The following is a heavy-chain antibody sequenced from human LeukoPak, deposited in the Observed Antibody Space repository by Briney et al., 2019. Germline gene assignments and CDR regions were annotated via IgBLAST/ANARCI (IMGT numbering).Heavy chain of an antibody. CDR2: IIPIFGTA. V-gene: IGHV1-69*05. CDR3: ARGITDSIWYLDY. D-gene: IGHD3-22*01. Sequence: SVKVSCKASGGTFSSYAISWVRQAPGQGLEWMGGIIPIFGTANYAQKFQGRVTITTDESTSTAYMELSSLRSEDTAVYFCARGITDSIWYLDYWGQGTLVTVSS. CDR1: GGTFSSYA. J-gene: IGHJ4*02.